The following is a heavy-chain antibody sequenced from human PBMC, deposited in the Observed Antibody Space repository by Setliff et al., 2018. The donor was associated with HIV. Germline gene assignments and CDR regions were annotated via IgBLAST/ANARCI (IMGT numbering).Heavy chain of an antibody. Sequence: GASVKVSCKASGYTFTSYAINWVRQAPGQGLEWMGWINTNTGNPTYAQGFTGRFDFSLDTSLSTAYLEISGLKVEDSAVYYCARALSAWGGYDPWGQGTLVTVSS. CDR2: INTNTGNP. CDR3: ARALSAWGGYDP. J-gene: IGHJ5*02. D-gene: IGHD3-16*01. V-gene: IGHV7-4-1*02. CDR1: GYTFTSYA.